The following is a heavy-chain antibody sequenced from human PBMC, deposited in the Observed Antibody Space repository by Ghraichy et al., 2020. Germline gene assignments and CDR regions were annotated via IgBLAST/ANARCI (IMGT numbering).Heavy chain of an antibody. CDR2: IWYDGSNK. Sequence: LSLTCAASGFTFSSYGMHWVRQAPGKGLEWVAVIWYDGSNKYYADSVKGRFTISRDNSKNTLYLQMNSLRAEDTAVYYCARMYYYDSSGYYYEVRFAFDIWGQGTMVTVSS. CDR3: ARMYYYDSSGYYYEVRFAFDI. D-gene: IGHD3-22*01. V-gene: IGHV3-33*01. J-gene: IGHJ3*02. CDR1: GFTFSSYG.